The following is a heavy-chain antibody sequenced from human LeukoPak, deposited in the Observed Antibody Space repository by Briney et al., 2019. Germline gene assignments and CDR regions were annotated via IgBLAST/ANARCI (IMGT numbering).Heavy chain of an antibody. Sequence: ASVKVSCKASGYTFTGYYMHWVRQAPGQGLEWMGWINPNSGGTNYAQKFQGRVTMTRDTSISTAYMELSRLRSDDTAVYYCARARKDGSGRGNWFDPWGQGTLVTVSS. J-gene: IGHJ5*02. D-gene: IGHD3-10*01. CDR3: ARARKDGSGRGNWFDP. CDR1: GYTFTGYY. V-gene: IGHV1-2*02. CDR2: INPNSGGT.